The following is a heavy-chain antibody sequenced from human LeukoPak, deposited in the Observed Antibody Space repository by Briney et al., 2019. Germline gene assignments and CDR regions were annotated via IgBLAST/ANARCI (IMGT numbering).Heavy chain of an antibody. Sequence: ASVKVSCKTSGYTFSNYGISWVRQAPGRGLEWVGWISAFNGNTNYAPKLQDRVTLTTDTSTSTAYMELSSLRSEDTAVYYCARGYSAHSTDITLWFGELWRYYYYYMDVWGKGTTVTVSS. CDR1: GYTFSNYG. J-gene: IGHJ6*03. V-gene: IGHV1-18*01. CDR3: ARGYSAHSTDITLWFGELWRYYYYYMDV. CDR2: ISAFNGNT. D-gene: IGHD3-10*01.